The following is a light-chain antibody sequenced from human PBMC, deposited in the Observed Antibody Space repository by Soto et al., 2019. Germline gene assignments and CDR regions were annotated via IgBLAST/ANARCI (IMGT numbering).Light chain of an antibody. Sequence: DIEMTQSPSSLSASVGDRVTITCRASQNINSNLTWYQQKPGKAPMLLIYGASILQSGVPSRFGGSGSGTDFTLTISSLQPEDFATYYCKQSYSMPPITFGQGTRLEI. J-gene: IGKJ5*01. CDR1: QNINSN. CDR2: GAS. CDR3: KQSYSMPPIT. V-gene: IGKV1-39*01.